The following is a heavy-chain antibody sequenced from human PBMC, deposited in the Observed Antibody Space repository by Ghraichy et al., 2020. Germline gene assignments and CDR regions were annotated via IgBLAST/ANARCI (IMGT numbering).Heavy chain of an antibody. V-gene: IGHV2-5*02. D-gene: IGHD1-7*01. J-gene: IGHJ4*02. CDR2: IYWDDDK. Sequence: SGPTLVKPTQTLTLTCTFSGFSLSTSGVGVGWIRQPPGKALEWLALIYWDDDKRYSPSLKSRLTITKDTSKNQVVLTMTNMDPVDTATYYCAHRLPNWNYLGYFDYWGQGTLVTVSS. CDR1: GFSLSTSGVG. CDR3: AHRLPNWNYLGYFDY.